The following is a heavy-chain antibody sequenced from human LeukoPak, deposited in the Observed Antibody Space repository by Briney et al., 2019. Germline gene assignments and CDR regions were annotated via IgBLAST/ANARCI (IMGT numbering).Heavy chain of an antibody. Sequence: GGSLRLSCAASGFTFSTYNMNWVRQAPGKGLEWVSYISSSSATIYNADSVKGRFTISRDNAKNSLYLQMDSLRDEDTAVYYCARVWGGQQLVLGDYWGQGALVTVSS. J-gene: IGHJ4*02. D-gene: IGHD6-13*01. CDR3: ARVWGGQQLVLGDY. CDR2: ISSSSATI. CDR1: GFTFSTYN. V-gene: IGHV3-48*02.